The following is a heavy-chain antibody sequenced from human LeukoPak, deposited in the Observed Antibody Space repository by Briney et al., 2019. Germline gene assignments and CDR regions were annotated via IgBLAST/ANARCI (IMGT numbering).Heavy chain of an antibody. CDR3: ARGGREDDY. CDR1: GGSISSSSYY. Sequence: PSETLSLTCTVSGGSISSSSYYWGWIRQPPGKGLEWIGSIYYSGSTYYNPSLKSRVTISVDTSKNQFSLKLSSVTAADTAVYYCARGGREDDYWGQGTLVTVSS. D-gene: IGHD3-16*01. CDR2: IYYSGST. J-gene: IGHJ4*02. V-gene: IGHV4-39*01.